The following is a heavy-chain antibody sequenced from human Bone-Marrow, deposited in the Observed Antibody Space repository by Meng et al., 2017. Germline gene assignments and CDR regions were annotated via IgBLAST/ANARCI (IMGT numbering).Heavy chain of an antibody. CDR3: ARGDGYNRYFDY. V-gene: IGHV4-30-2*01. Sequence: QLQLQESGSGLVKPSQTLSLTCAVSGGSFSSGGYSWSWIRQPPGKGLESIGYIYHSGTAYYNPSLESRVTISVDRSKNQFSLKLSSVTAADTAVYYCARGDGYNRYFDYWGQGTLVTVSS. CDR2: IYHSGTA. J-gene: IGHJ4*02. CDR1: GGSFSSGGYS. D-gene: IGHD5-24*01.